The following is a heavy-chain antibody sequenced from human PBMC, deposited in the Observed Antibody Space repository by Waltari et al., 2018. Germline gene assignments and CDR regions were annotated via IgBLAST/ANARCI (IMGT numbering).Heavy chain of an antibody. J-gene: IGHJ4*02. V-gene: IGHV4-38-2*02. CDR3: ARVTTVRLFDY. CDR1: DSSIITDYF. CDR2: IYRTGTV. Sequence: QVQLQESGPGLVKPSETLLLTCSISDSSIITDYFWGWIRQPPGKGLEWIGSIYRTGTVYSDPSRRSRVAISVDTSRNQFSLRLTSVTAADTAVYYCARVTTVRLFDYWGQGMLVTVSS. D-gene: IGHD4-4*01.